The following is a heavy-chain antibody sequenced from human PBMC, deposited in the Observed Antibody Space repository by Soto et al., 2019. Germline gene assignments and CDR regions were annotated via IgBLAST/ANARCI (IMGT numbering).Heavy chain of an antibody. V-gene: IGHV1-69*13. CDR3: AREGDIVVVPAAIGVDYYYYYGMDV. J-gene: IGHJ6*02. CDR2: IIPIFGTA. CDR1: GGTFSSYA. Sequence: SVKVSCKASGGTFSSYAISWVRQAPGQGLEWMGGIIPIFGTANYAQKFQGRVTITADESTSTAYMELSSLRSEDTAVYYCAREGDIVVVPAAIGVDYYYYYGMDVWGQGTTVTVSS. D-gene: IGHD2-2*01.